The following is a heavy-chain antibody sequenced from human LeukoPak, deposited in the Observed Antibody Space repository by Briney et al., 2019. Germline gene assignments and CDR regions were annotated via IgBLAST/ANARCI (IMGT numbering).Heavy chain of an antibody. D-gene: IGHD1-26*01. V-gene: IGHV3-21*01. J-gene: IGHJ3*02. CDR1: GFTFSSYS. CDR3: ARDGTSQAFDI. Sequence: GGSLRLSCAASGFTFSSYSMIWVRQAPGKGLEWVSSISSSSSYIYYADSVKGRFTISRDNAKNSLYLQMNSLRAEDTAVYYCARDGTSQAFDIWGQGTMVTVSS. CDR2: ISSSSSYI.